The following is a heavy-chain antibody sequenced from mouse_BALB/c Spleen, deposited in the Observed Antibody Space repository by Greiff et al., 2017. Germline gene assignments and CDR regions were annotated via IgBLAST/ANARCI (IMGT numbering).Heavy chain of an antibody. J-gene: IGHJ2*01. CDR1: GYSFTSYY. Sequence: QVQLQQSGPELVNPGASVKISCKSSGYSFTSYYIHWVKQRPGQGLEWIGCIFPGSGNTKYNEKFKGKATMTADTSSSTAYMQLSSLTSEDSAVYFCACYDYWGRGTTLTVSS. CDR2: IFPGSGNT. V-gene: IGHV1-66*01. CDR3: ACYDY. D-gene: IGHD1-1*01.